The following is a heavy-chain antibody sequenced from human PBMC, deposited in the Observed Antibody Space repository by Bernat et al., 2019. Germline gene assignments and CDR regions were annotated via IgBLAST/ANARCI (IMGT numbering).Heavy chain of an antibody. J-gene: IGHJ4*02. CDR3: AKDHSSSWFPNY. Sequence: QVQLVESGGGVVQPGRSLRLSCAASGFTFSSYGMHWVRQAPGKGLEWVAVIWYDGSNKYYADSVKGRFTISRDNSKNTLYLQMNSLRAEDTAVYYCAKDHSSSWFPNYWGQGTLVTVSS. V-gene: IGHV3-33*06. D-gene: IGHD6-13*01. CDR2: IWYDGSNK. CDR1: GFTFSSYG.